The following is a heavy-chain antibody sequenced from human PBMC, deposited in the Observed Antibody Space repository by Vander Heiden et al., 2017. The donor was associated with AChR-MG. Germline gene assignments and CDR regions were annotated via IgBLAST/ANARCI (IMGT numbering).Heavy chain of an antibody. CDR2: ITSSSSDT. CDR1: GFTFSTDS. V-gene: IGHV3-48*02. J-gene: IGHJ3*02. CDR3: TRDKAHAFDI. Sequence: EVQLVESGGGLVQPGGSLRPSCAASGFTFSTDSMNWVRQAPGKGLEWLSYITSSSSDTRYADSVKGRFTISRDNAKNSLYLQMNSLRDEDTAVYYCTRDKAHAFDIWGQGTMVTVSS.